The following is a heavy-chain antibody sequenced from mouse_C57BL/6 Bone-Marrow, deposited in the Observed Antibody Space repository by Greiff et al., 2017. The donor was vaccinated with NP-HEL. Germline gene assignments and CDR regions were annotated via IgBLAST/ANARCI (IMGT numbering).Heavy chain of an antibody. CDR1: GFTFSDYG. D-gene: IGHD2-3*01. Sequence: EVQLVESGGGLVQPGGSLKLSCAASGFTFSDYGMAWVRQAPRKGPEWVAFISNLAYSIYYADTVTGRFTISRENAKNTLYLEMSSLRSEDTAMYYCARRGMVTYWYFDVWGTGTTVTVSS. J-gene: IGHJ1*03. CDR3: ARRGMVTYWYFDV. CDR2: ISNLAYSI. V-gene: IGHV5-15*01.